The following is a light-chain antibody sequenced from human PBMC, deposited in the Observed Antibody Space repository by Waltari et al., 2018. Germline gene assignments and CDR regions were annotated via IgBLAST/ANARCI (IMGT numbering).Light chain of an antibody. CDR2: AAS. CDR1: QGISSY. Sequence: IQLTQSPSSLSASVGDRGTITCRASQGISSYLAWYQQKPGKAPKLMIYAASTLQSGVPSRFSGSGSGTDFTLTISSLQPEDFATYYCQQLNSFGPGTKVDIK. V-gene: IGKV1-9*01. CDR3: QQLNS. J-gene: IGKJ3*01.